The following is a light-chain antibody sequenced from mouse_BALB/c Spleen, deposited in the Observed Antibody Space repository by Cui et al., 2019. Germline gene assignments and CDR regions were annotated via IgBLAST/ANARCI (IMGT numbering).Light chain of an antibody. CDR2: FAT. CDR3: EQHYITPFT. Sequence: DIVMTQSPSSLAMSVGQKVTTSCKSSQSLLNNSNQQNYLAGYQQRPGQSPKLLVFFATTRESGVPDRFIGGGSGTDFTLTISGVLAENLAESISEQHYITPFTFGSGTKLEIK. V-gene: IGKV8-24*01. J-gene: IGKJ4*01. CDR1: QSLLNNSNQQNY.